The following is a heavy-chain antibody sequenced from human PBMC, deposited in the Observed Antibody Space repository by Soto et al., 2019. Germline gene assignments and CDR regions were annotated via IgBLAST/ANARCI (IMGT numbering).Heavy chain of an antibody. CDR1: GFTFSSYA. CDR2: ISGSGGST. V-gene: IGHV3-23*01. Sequence: HRGGSLRLSCAASGFTFSSYAMSWVRQAPGKGLEWVSAISGSGGSTYYADSVKGRFTISRDNSKNTLYLQMNSLRAEDTAVYYCAKLSWQQLVPGDYWGQGTLVTVSS. CDR3: AKLSWQQLVPGDY. J-gene: IGHJ4*02. D-gene: IGHD6-13*01.